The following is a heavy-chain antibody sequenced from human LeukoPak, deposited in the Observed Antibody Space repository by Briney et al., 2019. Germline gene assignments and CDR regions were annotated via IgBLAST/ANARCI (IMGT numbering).Heavy chain of an antibody. CDR2: INVKSGAT. D-gene: IGHD6-19*01. V-gene: IGHV1-2*06. CDR1: GYTFIDYY. J-gene: IGHJ4*02. CDR3: ARDRIAVATDY. Sequence: ASVQVSCQASGYTFIDYYFNWVRQAPGQGPEWMGRINVKSGATDYAQKFQGRVTVTRDTSISTAYMELSSLRSDDTAVYYCARDRIAVATDYWGQGTLVTVSS.